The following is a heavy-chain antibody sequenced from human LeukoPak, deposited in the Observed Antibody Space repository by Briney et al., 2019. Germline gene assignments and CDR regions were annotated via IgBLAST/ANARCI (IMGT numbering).Heavy chain of an antibody. Sequence: GGSLRLSCAASGFTFSNYWMHWVRQAPGKGLVWVSRIKTDGSRTNYADSVKGRFTISRDNAKNTVYLEMNSLRSEDTAVYYCARAIGSSWGKVDYWGQGTLVTVSS. V-gene: IGHV3-74*01. D-gene: IGHD6-13*01. J-gene: IGHJ4*02. CDR3: ARAIGSSWGKVDY. CDR1: GFTFSNYW. CDR2: IKTDGSRT.